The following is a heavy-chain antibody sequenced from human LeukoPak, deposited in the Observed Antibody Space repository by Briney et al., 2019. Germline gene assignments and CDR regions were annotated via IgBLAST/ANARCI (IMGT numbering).Heavy chain of an antibody. CDR1: GFTFSSYW. Sequence: GGSLRLSCAASGFTFSSYWMHWVRQAPGKGLVWVSRINSDGSSTSYADSVKGRFTISRDNAKSTLYLQMNSLRAEDTAVYYCARAPSWAAAGTGNWFDPWGQGTLVTVSS. V-gene: IGHV3-74*01. CDR2: INSDGSST. CDR3: ARAPSWAAAGTGNWFDP. J-gene: IGHJ5*02. D-gene: IGHD6-13*01.